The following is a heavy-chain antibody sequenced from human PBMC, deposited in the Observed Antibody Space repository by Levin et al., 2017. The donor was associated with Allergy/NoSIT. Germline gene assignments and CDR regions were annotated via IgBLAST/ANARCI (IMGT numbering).Heavy chain of an antibody. V-gene: IGHV3-23*01. Sequence: GGSLRLFCAASGFTFSSYAMSWVRQAPGKGLEWVSAISGSGGSTYYADSVKGRFTISRDNSKNTLYLQMNSLRAEDTAVYYCAKLTDYYDSSGYFDYWGQGTLVTVSS. J-gene: IGHJ4*02. CDR2: ISGSGGST. CDR1: GFTFSSYA. D-gene: IGHD3-22*01. CDR3: AKLTDYYDSSGYFDY.